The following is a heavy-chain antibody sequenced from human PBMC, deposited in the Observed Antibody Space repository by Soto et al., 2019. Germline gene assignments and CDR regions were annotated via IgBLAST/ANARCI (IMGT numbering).Heavy chain of an antibody. V-gene: IGHV4-4*07. CDR3: ARGQRFSDWFDT. D-gene: IGHD3-3*01. J-gene: IGHJ5*02. CDR2: IYSSGNT. CDR1: GGTISGYY. Sequence: SLTCSVSGGTISGYYWTWIRQPAGKGLEWIGRIYSSGNTKYNPSLQSRVTMSLDTSNNQFSLRLTSVTAADTAVYYCARGQRFSDWFDTWGQGTLVTVSS.